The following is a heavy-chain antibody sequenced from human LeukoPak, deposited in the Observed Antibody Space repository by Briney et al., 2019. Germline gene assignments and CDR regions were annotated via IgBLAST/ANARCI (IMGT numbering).Heavy chain of an antibody. J-gene: IGHJ4*02. V-gene: IGHV3-7*01. Sequence: GGSLRLSCAVSGFTFSNYWMSWVRQAPGKGLEWVANIKQDGNEKYYVDSVKGRFTISRDNAKNSLYLQMNSLRAEDTAVYHCARDRKADFWSAYYDYWGQGTLVTVSS. D-gene: IGHD3-3*01. CDR1: GFTFSNYW. CDR2: IKQDGNEK. CDR3: ARDRKADFWSAYYDY.